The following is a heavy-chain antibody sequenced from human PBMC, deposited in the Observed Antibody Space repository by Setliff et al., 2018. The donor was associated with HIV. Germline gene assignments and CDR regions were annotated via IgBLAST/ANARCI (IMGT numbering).Heavy chain of an antibody. J-gene: IGHJ4*02. Sequence: PSETLSLTCTVSGGSISSSSYYWGWIRQPPGKGLEWIGSIYYSGSTYYNPSLKSRVTISVDTSKNQSSLELRSVTAADTAVYYCARAVPRYCSGGSCYPPLFDYWGQGTLVTVSS. CDR3: ARAVPRYCSGGSCYPPLFDY. D-gene: IGHD2-15*01. CDR2: IYYSGST. CDR1: GGSISSSSYY. V-gene: IGHV4-39*01.